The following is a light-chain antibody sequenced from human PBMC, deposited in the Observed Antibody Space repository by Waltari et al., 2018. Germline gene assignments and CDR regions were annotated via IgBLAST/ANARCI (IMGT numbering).Light chain of an antibody. CDR3: QHYNAYRT. Sequence: DIQMTQSPSTLSASVGDRVFITCRASQRISTWLAWYQQKPGKAPKLLIFAASSLQTGVPSRFSGSGSGTEFTLTINSLQPDDFATYYCQHYNAYRTFGQGTKVEIK. V-gene: IGKV1-5*01. J-gene: IGKJ1*01. CDR2: AAS. CDR1: QRISTW.